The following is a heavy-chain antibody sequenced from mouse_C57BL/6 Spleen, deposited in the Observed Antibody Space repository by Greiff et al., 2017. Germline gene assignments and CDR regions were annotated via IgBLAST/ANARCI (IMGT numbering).Heavy chain of an antibody. J-gene: IGHJ4*01. CDR3: ARDQYYCSMDAMDY. V-gene: IGHV5-16*01. D-gene: IGHD1-1*01. CDR2: INYDGSST. Sequence: EVKLVESEGGLVQPGSSMKLSCTASGFTFSDYYMAWVRQVPEKGLEWVANINYDGSSTYYLDSLKSRFIISRDNAKNILYLLMSSLKSEDTATYYCARDQYYCSMDAMDYWGQGTSVTVSS. CDR1: GFTFSDYY.